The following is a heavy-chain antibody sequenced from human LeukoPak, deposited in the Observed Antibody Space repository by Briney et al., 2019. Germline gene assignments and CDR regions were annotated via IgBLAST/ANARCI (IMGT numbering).Heavy chain of an antibody. Sequence: GASVKVSCKASGYTFTSYGISWVRQAPGQGLEWMGWISAYNGNTNYAQKLQGRVTMTTDTSTSTAYMELRSLRSDDTAVYYCARDQGRVVPAAVDYWGQGTLVTVSS. CDR2: ISAYNGNT. D-gene: IGHD2-2*01. CDR3: ARDQGRVVPAAVDY. CDR1: GYTFTSYG. V-gene: IGHV1-18*01. J-gene: IGHJ4*02.